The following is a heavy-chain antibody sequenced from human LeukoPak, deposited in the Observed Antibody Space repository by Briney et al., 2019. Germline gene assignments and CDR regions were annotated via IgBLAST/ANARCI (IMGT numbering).Heavy chain of an antibody. CDR2: INSVGSST. J-gene: IGHJ2*01. Sequence: GGSLRLSCAAAGFTVRTYWVHWVRQAPGRGRGWVSRINSVGSSTTYGDSVEGRSTTSRDNAKNTLYLPMHRLRAADTAVYYCVPLLAYCGGGPCFAAYYFDLWGRGTLVTVSS. CDR1: GFTVRTYW. D-gene: IGHD2-21*01. CDR3: VPLLAYCGGGPCFAAYYFDL. V-gene: IGHV3-74*01.